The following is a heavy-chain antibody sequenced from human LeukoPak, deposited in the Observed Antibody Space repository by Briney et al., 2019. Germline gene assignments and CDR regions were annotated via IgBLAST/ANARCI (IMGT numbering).Heavy chain of an antibody. Sequence: GRSLRLSCAASGFTFSSYGMHWVRQAPGKGLEWVAVIWYDGSNKYYADSVKGRFTISRDNSKNTLYLQMSSLRAEDTAVYHCASLPGYTGAFRPEDAFDIWGQGTMVTVSS. J-gene: IGHJ3*02. D-gene: IGHD6-13*01. V-gene: IGHV3-33*01. CDR1: GFTFSSYG. CDR2: IWYDGSNK. CDR3: ASLPGYTGAFRPEDAFDI.